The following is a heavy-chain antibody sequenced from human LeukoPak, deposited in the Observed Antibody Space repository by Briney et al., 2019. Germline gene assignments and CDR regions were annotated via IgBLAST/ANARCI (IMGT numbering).Heavy chain of an antibody. CDR1: GDSFNEYY. Sequence: SETLSLTCSVFGDSFNEYYWNWVRQPPGKGLQWIGYIYHDGNSNYNPSLKGRLTISVDTAKNQFSLKLTSVTAADTAVYYCARDGGLQSHFDYWGQGALVTVSS. CDR3: ARDGGLQSHFDY. D-gene: IGHD5-24*01. V-gene: IGHV4-59*01. J-gene: IGHJ4*02. CDR2: IYHDGNS.